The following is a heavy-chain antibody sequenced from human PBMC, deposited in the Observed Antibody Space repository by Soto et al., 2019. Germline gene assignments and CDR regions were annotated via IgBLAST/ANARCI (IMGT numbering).Heavy chain of an antibody. CDR3: AKLGSYYYYGMDV. CDR1: GFTFSTYA. CDR2: ISTSGSGT. Sequence: PXGSLRLSSAASGFTFSTYAMTWVRQAPGRGLEWVSGISTSGSGTYYADSVKGRFTISRDNSKNTLYLQMHSLRAEDTAVYFCAKLGSYYYYGMDVWGQGTTVTVSS. J-gene: IGHJ6*02. V-gene: IGHV3-23*01. D-gene: IGHD3-10*01.